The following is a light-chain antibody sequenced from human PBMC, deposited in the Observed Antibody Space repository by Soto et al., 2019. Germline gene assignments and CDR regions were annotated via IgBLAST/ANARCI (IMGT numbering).Light chain of an antibody. CDR2: RNY. CDR3: QSYDSSLSGWVL. Sequence: QLVLTQPPSVSGAPGQRVTISCTGSSSNIGAGYDVHWYQQLPGTAPKLLIFRNYNRPSGVPDRFSGSKSGTSASLAITGLQAEDEADYYCQSYDSSLSGWVLFGGGTKLTVL. V-gene: IGLV1-40*01. J-gene: IGLJ2*01. CDR1: SSNIGAGYD.